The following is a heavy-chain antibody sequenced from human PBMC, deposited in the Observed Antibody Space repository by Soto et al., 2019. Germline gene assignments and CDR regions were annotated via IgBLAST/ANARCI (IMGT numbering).Heavy chain of an antibody. CDR3: AKLVRDDVRRSDLDH. V-gene: IGHV4-39*01. J-gene: IGHJ4*02. D-gene: IGHD3-10*02. Sequence: PSETLYLTCTFSGDSISASYSNWAWIRQPPGKGLEWIGTFYYSGTTSQNPPLRSRITISGDTSRNQFSLNLRSVTAADSGVYYCAKLVRDDVRRSDLDHWGQGTLVTVSS. CDR1: GDSISASYSN. CDR2: FYYSGTT.